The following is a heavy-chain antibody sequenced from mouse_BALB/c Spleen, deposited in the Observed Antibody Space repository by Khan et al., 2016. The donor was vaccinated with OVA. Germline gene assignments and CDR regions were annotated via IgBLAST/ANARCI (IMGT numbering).Heavy chain of an antibody. CDR2: IIPSTDYT. J-gene: IGHJ3*01. CDR3: TREGAYYRSDGWFAY. CDR1: GYTFTTYT. Sequence: VQLKESEAELARPGASVKMSCKASGYTFTTYTIHWVKQRPGRGLEWIGYIIPSTDYTNYNQKFKDKATLTADKSSTTAYMQLRSLTSEDSAVYYCTREGAYYRSDGWFAYWGQGTLVTVSA. D-gene: IGHD2-14*01. V-gene: IGHV1-4*01.